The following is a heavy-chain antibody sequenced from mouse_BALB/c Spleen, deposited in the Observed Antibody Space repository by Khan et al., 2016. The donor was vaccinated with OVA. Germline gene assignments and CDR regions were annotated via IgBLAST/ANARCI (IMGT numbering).Heavy chain of an antibody. Sequence: QIQLVQSGPELKKPGETVKISCKASGYTFTSYGMNWVKQSPGKALKWIGWINTYTGEPTYADDFKGRFAFSLDTSASTAYLQINNLKNEDTATYFCARPPYLSYTLDYWGQGTSVTVSS. CDR3: ARPPYLSYTLDY. D-gene: IGHD2-10*01. V-gene: IGHV9-3-1*01. CDR1: GYTFTSYG. CDR2: INTYTGEP. J-gene: IGHJ4*01.